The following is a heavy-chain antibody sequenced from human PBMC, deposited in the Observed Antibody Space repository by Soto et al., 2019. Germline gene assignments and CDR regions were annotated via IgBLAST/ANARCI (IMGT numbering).Heavy chain of an antibody. Sequence: SETLSLTCAVYGGSFSGYYWSWIRQPPGKGLEWIGEINHSGSTNYNPSLKSRVTISVDTSKNQFSVKLSSVTAADTAVYYCARGRGTVTYYYYYMDVWGKGTTVTVSS. CDR1: GGSFSGYY. D-gene: IGHD1-1*01. CDR2: INHSGST. V-gene: IGHV4-34*01. CDR3: ARGRGTVTYYYYYMDV. J-gene: IGHJ6*03.